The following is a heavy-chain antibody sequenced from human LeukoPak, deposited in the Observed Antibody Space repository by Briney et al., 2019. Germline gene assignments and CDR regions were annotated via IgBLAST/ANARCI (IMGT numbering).Heavy chain of an antibody. CDR1: GFTFSSYS. D-gene: IGHD5-24*01. CDR2: ISSSSSTI. V-gene: IGHV3-48*04. CDR3: AKDVLDDRWLQLNPYDL. Sequence: GGSLRLSCAASGFTFSSYSMNWVRQAPGKGLEWVSYISSSSSTIYYADSVKGRFTISRDNSENSVYLQMTSLTAEDTALYYCAKDVLDDRWLQLNPYDLWGQGTLVIVSS. J-gene: IGHJ5*02.